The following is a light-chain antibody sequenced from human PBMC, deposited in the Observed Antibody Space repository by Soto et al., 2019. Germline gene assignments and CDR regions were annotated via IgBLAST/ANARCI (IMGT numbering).Light chain of an antibody. CDR1: QGISRW. V-gene: IGKV1-12*01. CDR3: QQANSFPRT. CDR2: GAS. Sequence: DIQMTQSPSFVSASVGDRVTITCRASQGISRWLAWYQQRPGKAPELLIYGASSLQSGVPSRFSGSGTGTDFPLTISSVKPKDFATYTCQQANSFPRTFVHGTRLVI. J-gene: IGKJ5*01.